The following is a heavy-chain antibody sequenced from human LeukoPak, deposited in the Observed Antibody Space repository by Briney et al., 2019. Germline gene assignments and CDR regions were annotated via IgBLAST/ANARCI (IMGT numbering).Heavy chain of an antibody. V-gene: IGHV3-23*01. CDR3: AKDYSTPDAY. Sequence: GGSLRLSCVASGFTFDTYGMSWVRQAPGKGLEWISGIRSSGSITHYAVSVKGRFTISRDNSKNTLYLQMNSLRAEDTAVYYCAKDYSTPDAYWGQGTLVTVSS. CDR1: GFTFDTYG. CDR2: IRSSGSIT. D-gene: IGHD2/OR15-2a*01. J-gene: IGHJ4*02.